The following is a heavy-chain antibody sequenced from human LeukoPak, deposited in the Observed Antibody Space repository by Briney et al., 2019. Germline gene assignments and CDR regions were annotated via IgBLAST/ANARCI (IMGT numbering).Heavy chain of an antibody. D-gene: IGHD3-9*01. V-gene: IGHV4-34*01. J-gene: IGHJ4*02. Sequence: SETLSLTCAVYGGSFRGYYWSWIRQPPGKGLEWIGEINHRGSTKYDPSLKSRVTISVDTSKNQFSLNLRSATAADTAVYYCARGDILTGYSYWGQGTLVTVSS. CDR1: GGSFRGYY. CDR2: INHRGST. CDR3: ARGDILTGYSY.